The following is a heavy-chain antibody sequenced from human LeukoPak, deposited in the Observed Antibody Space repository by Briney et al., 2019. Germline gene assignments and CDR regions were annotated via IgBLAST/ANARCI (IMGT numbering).Heavy chain of an antibody. Sequence: PGGSLRLSCAASGFTFSTYAMTWVRQAPGKGLEWVSSISPSGGSTYYADSVRGRFTISRDNSKNTLFLQMNSLRPEDTAVYYCAKDPHPSYCPRECYGGWGQGTLVTVSS. CDR1: GFTFSTYA. CDR3: AKDPHPSYCPRECYGG. V-gene: IGHV3-23*01. D-gene: IGHD4/OR15-4a*01. CDR2: ISPSGGST. J-gene: IGHJ4*02.